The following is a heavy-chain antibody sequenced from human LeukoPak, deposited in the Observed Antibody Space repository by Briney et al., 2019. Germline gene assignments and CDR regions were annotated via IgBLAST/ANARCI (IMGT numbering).Heavy chain of an antibody. CDR1: GFTFSSYA. CDR3: GKWREGTMVYFDY. J-gene: IGHJ4*02. Sequence: PGESLRLSCAASGFTFSSYAMTWVRQAPGKGLEWVSAISGSGHNTYYADSVKGRFTISRDNSKNTVYLQMNSLRAEDTALYYCGKWREGTMVYFDYWGQGTLVTVSS. V-gene: IGHV3-23*01. CDR2: ISGSGHNT. D-gene: IGHD3-10*01.